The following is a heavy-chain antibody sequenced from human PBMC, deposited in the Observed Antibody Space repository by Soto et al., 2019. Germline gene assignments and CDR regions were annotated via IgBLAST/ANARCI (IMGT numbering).Heavy chain of an antibody. CDR1: GFRFDGYA. V-gene: IGHV3-9*01. CDR2: ISWNSGTI. CDR3: ARSPSSGWYYFDY. D-gene: IGHD6-19*01. Sequence: LKISCAVSGFRFDGYAMHWVRQAPGKGLEWVSGISWNSGTISYADSVEGRFTISRDNAENTLYLQMNSLRGEDTAVYYCARSPSSGWYYFDYWGQGALVTVSS. J-gene: IGHJ4*02.